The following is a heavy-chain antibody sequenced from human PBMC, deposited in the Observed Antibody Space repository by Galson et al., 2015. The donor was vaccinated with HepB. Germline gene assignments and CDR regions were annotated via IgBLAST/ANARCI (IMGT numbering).Heavy chain of an antibody. V-gene: IGHV3-15*05. CDR1: GFTFNGAW. Sequence: SLRLSCAASGFTFNGAWMNWVRQAPGKGLEWIGLVKSKVDAGTTHYTAPVKGRFFVSRDESKNRVYLQMNSLKSEDTAVYYCTTDLPSRRRGGFDYWGQGILVTVSS. CDR3: TTDLPSRRRGGFDY. D-gene: IGHD3-16*01. CDR2: VKSKVDAGTT. J-gene: IGHJ4*02.